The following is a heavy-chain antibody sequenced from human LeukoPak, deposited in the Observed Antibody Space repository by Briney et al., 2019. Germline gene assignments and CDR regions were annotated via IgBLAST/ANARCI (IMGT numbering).Heavy chain of an antibody. CDR3: ARVSGYCSSTSCYTDFDY. CDR1: GGSISSGGYY. CDR2: IYYSGST. J-gene: IGHJ4*02. V-gene: IGHV4-61*08. Sequence: SETLSLTCTVSGGSISSGGYYWSWLRQHPGKGLEWIGYIYYSGSTNHNPSLKSRVTISVDTSKNQFSLKLNSVTAADTAVYYCARVSGYCSSTSCYTDFDYWGQGTLVTVSS. D-gene: IGHD2-2*02.